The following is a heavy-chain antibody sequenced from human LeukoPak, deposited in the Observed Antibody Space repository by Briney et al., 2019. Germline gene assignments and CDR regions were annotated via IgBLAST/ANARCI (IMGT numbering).Heavy chain of an antibody. D-gene: IGHD5/OR15-5a*01. CDR2: LYYSGRT. CDR1: GDSISSSSYY. J-gene: IGHJ4*02. Sequence: PSETLSLTRTVSGDSISSSSYYWGWIRQPPGKGLEWIGSLYYSGRTYYNPSLKSRVTISVDTSKNQFSLKLRSVTAADTAVYYCAKHHENSVHPYFEDYWGQGALVTVS. V-gene: IGHV4-39*01. CDR3: AKHHENSVHPYFEDY.